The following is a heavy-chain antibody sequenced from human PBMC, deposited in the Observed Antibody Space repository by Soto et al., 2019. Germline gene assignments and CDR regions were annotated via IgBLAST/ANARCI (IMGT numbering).Heavy chain of an antibody. V-gene: IGHV3-74*01. Sequence: HPGGSLRLSCAASGFTFSSHWMHWVRQAPGKGLVWVSRINSDGSSTNYADSVKGRFTISRDNAKNTLYLQMNSLRAEDTAVYYCASGLVEYSSSWYDYWGQGTLVTVSS. CDR1: GFTFSSHW. CDR2: INSDGSST. CDR3: ASGLVEYSSSWYDY. J-gene: IGHJ4*02. D-gene: IGHD6-13*01.